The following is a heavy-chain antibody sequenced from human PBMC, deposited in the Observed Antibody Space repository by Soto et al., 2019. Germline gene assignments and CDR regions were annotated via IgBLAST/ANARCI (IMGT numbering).Heavy chain of an antibody. Sequence: ASEKGSCKPSGYTFTSYGISCVRQAPGQWLEWMGWNSANNGNTNYAQKLQGRVTMTTDTSTSTAYMELRSLRSDDTAVYYCSRAHDSSGYSEGPFDYWGQGTLVTVYS. CDR2: NSANNGNT. CDR1: GYTFTSYG. CDR3: SRAHDSSGYSEGPFDY. D-gene: IGHD3-22*01. J-gene: IGHJ4*02. V-gene: IGHV1-18*01.